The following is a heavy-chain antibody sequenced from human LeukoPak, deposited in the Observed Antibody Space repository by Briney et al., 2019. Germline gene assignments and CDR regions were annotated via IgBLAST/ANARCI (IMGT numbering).Heavy chain of an antibody. Sequence: GGSLRLSCAASGFTFSSYGMHWVRQAPGKGLEWVAVISYDGSNKYYADSVKGRFTISRDNSKNTLYLQMNSLRAEDTAVYYCARVDGYTKTSDYWGQGTLVTVSS. D-gene: IGHD5-24*01. V-gene: IGHV3-30*19. CDR2: ISYDGSNK. J-gene: IGHJ4*02. CDR1: GFTFSSYG. CDR3: ARVDGYTKTSDY.